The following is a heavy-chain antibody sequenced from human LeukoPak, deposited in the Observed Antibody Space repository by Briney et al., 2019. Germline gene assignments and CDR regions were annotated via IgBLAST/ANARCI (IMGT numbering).Heavy chain of an antibody. CDR2: ISYSGST. J-gene: IGHJ3*02. CDR3: ARGDYDFWSGSHDPFDI. V-gene: IGHV4-59*01. D-gene: IGHD3-3*01. Sequence: SETLSLTCSVFGDSITSYYWNWVRQPPGKALEWIGYISYSGSTNYNPSLKSRVTMSSDTSKNQFSLKLKSVTAADTAVYFCARGDYDFWSGSHDPFDIWGQGIRVTASS. CDR1: GDSITSYY.